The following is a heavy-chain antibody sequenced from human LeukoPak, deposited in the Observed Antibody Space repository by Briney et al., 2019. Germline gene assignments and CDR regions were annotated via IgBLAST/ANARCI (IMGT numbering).Heavy chain of an antibody. Sequence: SVKVSCKASGGTFSSYIFSWVRQAPGQGLEWMGRIIPILGIANYAQKFQGRVTITADKSTTTAYMQLRNSRSEDTGVYYCASTYSSSSGASFDYWGQGTLVTVSS. D-gene: IGHD6-6*01. J-gene: IGHJ4*02. CDR1: GGTFSSYI. V-gene: IGHV1-69*02. CDR2: IIPILGIA. CDR3: ASTYSSSSGASFDY.